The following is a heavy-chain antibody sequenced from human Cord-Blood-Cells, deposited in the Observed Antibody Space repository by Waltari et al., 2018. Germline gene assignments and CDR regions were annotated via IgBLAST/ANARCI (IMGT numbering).Heavy chain of an antibody. V-gene: IGHV4-39*01. D-gene: IGHD6-19*01. CDR3: AKYSSGWYWYFDL. Sequence: QLQLQESGPGLVKPSETLSLTCTVSGGSISSSSYYWGWIHQPPGKGLEWIGSIYYSGSTYYNPSLKSRVTISVDTSKNQFSLKLSSVTAADTAVYYCAKYSSGWYWYFDLWGRGTLVTVSS. CDR2: IYYSGST. J-gene: IGHJ2*01. CDR1: GGSISSSSYY.